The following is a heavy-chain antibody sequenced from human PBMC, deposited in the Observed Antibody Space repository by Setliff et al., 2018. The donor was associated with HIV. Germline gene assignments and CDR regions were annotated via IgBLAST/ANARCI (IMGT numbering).Heavy chain of an antibody. D-gene: IGHD4-4*01. CDR1: GGSISSSSYY. CDR3: TTGGSMTTMTT. CDR2: IYYSGNT. V-gene: IGHV4-39*07. Sequence: LSLTCTVSGGSISSSSYYWGWIRQSPGKGLEWIGSIYYSGNTYYNLSLKSRVTISVDTSKNQFSLTLTSATAADTAVYYCTTGGSMTTMTTWGQGALVTVSS. J-gene: IGHJ4*02.